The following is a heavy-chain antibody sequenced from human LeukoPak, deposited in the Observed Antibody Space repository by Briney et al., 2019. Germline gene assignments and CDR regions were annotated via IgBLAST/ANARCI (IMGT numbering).Heavy chain of an antibody. J-gene: IGHJ4*02. CDR1: GFPLSSYG. CDR3: AKGNDIGGDYDPHFDY. Sequence: GGSLRLFCAASGFPLSSYGMHWVRQAPGKGLEWVAVISSDGNSKSYVDSVNDRYALSSDNSKNTQNLQMNSLRAENTAVYYGAKGNDIGGDYDPHFDYWGQGTLVTVSS. D-gene: IGHD3-22*01. V-gene: IGHV3-30*18. CDR2: ISSDGNSK.